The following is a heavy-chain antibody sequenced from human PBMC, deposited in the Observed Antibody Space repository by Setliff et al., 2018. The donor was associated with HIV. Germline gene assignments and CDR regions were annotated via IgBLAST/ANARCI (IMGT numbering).Heavy chain of an antibody. J-gene: IGHJ6*02. CDR2: ISTTGST. Sequence: SETLSLTCTVSGGSISSDYWSWIRQPPGKGLEWIGYISTTGSTSYSPSLKSRVSISVDTAKNQCSLRLNSVTAADTAVYYCARTFGDLKHYNYYYTIDVWGQGTTVTVSS. CDR3: ARTFGDLKHYNYYYTIDV. CDR1: GGSISSDY. D-gene: IGHD3-10*01. V-gene: IGHV4-4*09.